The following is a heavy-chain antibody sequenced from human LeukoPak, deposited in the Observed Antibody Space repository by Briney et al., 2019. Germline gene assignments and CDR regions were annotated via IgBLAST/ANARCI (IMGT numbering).Heavy chain of an antibody. V-gene: IGHV3-23*01. J-gene: IGHJ4*02. CDR1: GFTFSTYA. Sequence: GGSLRLSCAASGFTFSTYAMSWVRQAPGKGLEWVSAISGGGISTFYADSVNGRFTISRDNSKNTLDLQMNSLRAEDTAVYYCAKVYYYGSGTSRYYFDYWGQGTLATVSS. D-gene: IGHD3-10*01. CDR3: AKVYYYGSGTSRYYFDY. CDR2: ISGGGIST.